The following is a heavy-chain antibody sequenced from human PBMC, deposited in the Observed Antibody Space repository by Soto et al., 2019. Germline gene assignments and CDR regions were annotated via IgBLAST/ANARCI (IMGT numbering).Heavy chain of an antibody. CDR1: GYSFTSYW. J-gene: IGHJ4*02. CDR2: IYPGDSDT. CDR3: ARLFAPGGSCPGFCYFDY. D-gene: IGHD2-15*01. Sequence: SLKISCKGSGYSFTSYWIGWVRQMPGKGLEWMGIIYPGDSDTRYSPSFQGQVTISADKSISTAYLQWSSLKASDTAMYYRARLFAPGGSCPGFCYFDYWGQGTLVTVSS. V-gene: IGHV5-51*01.